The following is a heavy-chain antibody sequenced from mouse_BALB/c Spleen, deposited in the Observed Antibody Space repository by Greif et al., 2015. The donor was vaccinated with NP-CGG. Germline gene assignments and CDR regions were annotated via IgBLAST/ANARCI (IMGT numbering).Heavy chain of an antibody. CDR3: ARFGYYYAMDY. J-gene: IGHJ4*01. Sequence: QVQLQQSGAELVKPGASVKMSCKASGYTFTSYNMHWVKQTPGQGLEWIGAIYPGNGDTSYNQKFKGKATLTADKSSSTAYMQLSSLTSEDSAVYYCARFGYYYAMDYWGQGTSVTVSS. CDR1: GYTFTSYN. V-gene: IGHV1-12*01. CDR2: IYPGNGDT.